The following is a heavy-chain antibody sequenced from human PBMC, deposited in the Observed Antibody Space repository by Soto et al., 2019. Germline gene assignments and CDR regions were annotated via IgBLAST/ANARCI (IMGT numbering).Heavy chain of an antibody. CDR3: ARDRGYYYYGMDV. J-gene: IGHJ6*02. Sequence: GGSLRLSCAASGFTFSSYDMHCVRQATGKGLEWVSAIGTAGDTYYPGSVKGRFTISRENAKNSLYLQMNSLRAEDTAVYYCARDRGYYYYGMDVWGQGTTVTVSS. V-gene: IGHV3-13*01. CDR2: IGTAGDT. CDR1: GFTFSSYD.